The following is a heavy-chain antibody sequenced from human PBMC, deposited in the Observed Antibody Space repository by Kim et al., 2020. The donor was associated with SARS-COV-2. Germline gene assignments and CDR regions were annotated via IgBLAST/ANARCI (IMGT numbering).Heavy chain of an antibody. V-gene: IGHV4-34*01. Sequence: SETLSLTCAVYGGSFSGYYWSWIRQPPGKGLEWIGEINHSGSTNYNPSLKSRVTISVDTSKNQFSLKLSSVTAADTAVYYCARGVPTKLSLGYCSGGSCYEDDYWGQGTLVTVSS. CDR1: GGSFSGYY. J-gene: IGHJ4*02. D-gene: IGHD2-15*01. CDR2: INHSGST. CDR3: ARGVPTKLSLGYCSGGSCYEDDY.